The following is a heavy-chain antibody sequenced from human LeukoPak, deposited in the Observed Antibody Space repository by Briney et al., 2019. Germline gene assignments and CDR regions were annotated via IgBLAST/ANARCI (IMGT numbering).Heavy chain of an antibody. CDR1: GFTFSSYG. Sequence: PGRSLRLSCAASGFTFSSYGMHWVRQAPGKGLEWVAVIWYDGSNKYYADSVKGRFTISRDNAKNTLSLQMNSLRAEDTAVYYCARDYDFWSGFFDYWGQGALVTVSS. V-gene: IGHV3-33*01. D-gene: IGHD3-3*01. J-gene: IGHJ4*02. CDR2: IWYDGSNK. CDR3: ARDYDFWSGFFDY.